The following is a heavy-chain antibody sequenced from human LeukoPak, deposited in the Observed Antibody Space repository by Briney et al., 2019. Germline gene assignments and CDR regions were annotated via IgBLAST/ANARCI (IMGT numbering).Heavy chain of an antibody. CDR1: GGTFSSYT. J-gene: IGHJ3*02. D-gene: IGHD3-22*01. CDR2: IIPILGIA. Sequence: GGSVKVSCTASGGTFSSYTISWVRQAPGKGLEWMGRIIPILGIANYAQTLQGRVTITADKSTSTAYMELSSLRSEDTAVYYCAREGPTMIVLADAFDIWGQGTMVTVSS. V-gene: IGHV1-69*04. CDR3: AREGPTMIVLADAFDI.